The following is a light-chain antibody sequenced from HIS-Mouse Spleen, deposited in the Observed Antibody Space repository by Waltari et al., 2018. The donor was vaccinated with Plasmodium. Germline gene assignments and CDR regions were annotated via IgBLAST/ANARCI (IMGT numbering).Light chain of an antibody. Sequence: QSALTQPASVSGSPGQSIPISCTGPSSDVGRYNLVSWYQQHPGKAPKLMIYEGSKRPSGVSNRFSGSKSGNTASLTISGLQAEDEADYYCCSYAGSSTNWVFGGGTKLTVL. V-gene: IGLV2-23*01. CDR1: SSDVGRYNL. CDR3: CSYAGSSTNWV. J-gene: IGLJ3*02. CDR2: EGS.